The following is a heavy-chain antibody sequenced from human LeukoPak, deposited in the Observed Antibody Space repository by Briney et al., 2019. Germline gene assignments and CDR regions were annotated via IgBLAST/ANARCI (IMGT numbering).Heavy chain of an antibody. CDR1: GFTFSSYA. D-gene: IGHD3-3*01. J-gene: IGHJ4*02. CDR3: AKRHYDFWSGYQNRMYYFDY. Sequence: GGSLRLSCAASGFTFSSYAMSWVRQAPGKGLEWVSAISGSGVSAYYADSVKGRFTISRDNSKNTLYLQMNSLRAEDTAVYYCAKRHYDFWSGYQNRMYYFDYWGQGTLVTVSS. CDR2: ISGSGVSA. V-gene: IGHV3-23*01.